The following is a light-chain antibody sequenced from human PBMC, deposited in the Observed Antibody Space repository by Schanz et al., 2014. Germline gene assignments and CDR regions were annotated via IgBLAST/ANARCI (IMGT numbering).Light chain of an antibody. CDR2: DVS. J-gene: IGLJ3*02. CDR3: SSYAGSINWV. Sequence: QSALTQPASVSGSPGQSITISCTGTSSDVGGYNYVSWYQHHPGKAPKLMIYDVSNRPSGVSNRFSGSKSGNTASLTVSGLQADDEADYYCSSYAGSINWVFGGGTKLTVL. CDR1: SSDVGGYNY. V-gene: IGLV2-14*03.